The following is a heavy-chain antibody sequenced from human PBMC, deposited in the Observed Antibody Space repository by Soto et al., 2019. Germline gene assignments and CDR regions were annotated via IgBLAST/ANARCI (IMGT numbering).Heavy chain of an antibody. CDR2: ISGSGGST. CDR1: GFTFSSYA. D-gene: IGHD3-22*01. CDR3: AKDGDTMIVGGAYYYGMDV. J-gene: IGHJ6*02. Sequence: HPGGSLRLSCAASGFTFSSYAMGWVRQAPGKGLEWVSAISGSGGSTYYADSVKGRFTISRDNSKNTLYLQMNSLRAEDTAVYYCAKDGDTMIVGGAYYYGMDVWGQGTTVTVSS. V-gene: IGHV3-23*01.